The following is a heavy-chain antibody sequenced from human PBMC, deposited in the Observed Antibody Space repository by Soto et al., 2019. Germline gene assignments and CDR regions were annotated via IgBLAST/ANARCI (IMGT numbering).Heavy chain of an antibody. V-gene: IGHV1-69*01. J-gene: IGHJ5*02. Sequence: QVQLVQSGAEVKKPGSSVKVSCKASGGTFSSYAISWVRQTPGQGLEWMGGIIPIFGTANYAQKFQGRVTITADESTSTAYMELSSLRSEDTAVYYCARGNMDRGGPSAAFGPWGQGTLVTVSS. D-gene: IGHD2-2*03. CDR1: GGTFSSYA. CDR3: ARGNMDRGGPSAAFGP. CDR2: IIPIFGTA.